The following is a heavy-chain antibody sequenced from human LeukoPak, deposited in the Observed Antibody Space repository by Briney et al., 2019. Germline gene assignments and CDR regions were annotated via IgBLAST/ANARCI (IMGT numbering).Heavy chain of an antibody. J-gene: IGHJ6*03. D-gene: IGHD5-18*01. CDR3: ASLPDVDTAMVTGYYYYMDV. CDR1: GDSISSDYY. CDR2: IYHSGST. Sequence: PSETLSLTCAVSGDSISSDYYWAWIRQPPGKGLEWIESIYHSGSTYYNPSLKSRVTISVDTSKNQFSLKLSSVTAADTAVYYCASLPDVDTAMVTGYYYYMDVWGKGTTVTVSS. V-gene: IGHV4-38-2*01.